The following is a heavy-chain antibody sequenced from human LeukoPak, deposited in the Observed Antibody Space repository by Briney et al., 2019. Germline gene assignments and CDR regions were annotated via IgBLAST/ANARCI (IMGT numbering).Heavy chain of an antibody. CDR1: GGSFTFYS. CDR3: AIEERGAIGY. V-gene: IGHV1-69*02. CDR2: IITILGKT. Sequence: GASVTVSCKASGGSFTFYSISWVRQVPGQGLEWMGRIITILGKTNYAQIFQGRVTITADISSSTAYMELSRLTSEDTAVYYCAIEERGAIGYWGQGTLVTVSS. D-gene: IGHD1-26*01. J-gene: IGHJ4*02.